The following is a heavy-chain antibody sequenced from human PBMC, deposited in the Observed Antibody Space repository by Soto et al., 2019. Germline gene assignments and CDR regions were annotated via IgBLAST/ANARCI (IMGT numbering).Heavy chain of an antibody. Sequence: SVKVSCKASGGTSNTYPINWVRQAPGQGLEWIGGFIPMFGAANYAQKFQGRVTITADESTSTVYMELGSLTSEDTGVYYCARGVLNRGSYANWLDPWGQGSPVTVSS. V-gene: IGHV1-69*13. CDR1: GGTSNTYP. J-gene: IGHJ5*02. CDR2: FIPMFGAA. CDR3: ARGVLNRGSYANWLDP. D-gene: IGHD1-26*01.